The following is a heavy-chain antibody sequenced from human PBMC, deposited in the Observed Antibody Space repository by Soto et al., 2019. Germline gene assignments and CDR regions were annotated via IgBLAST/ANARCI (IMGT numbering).Heavy chain of an antibody. CDR2: ISGSGGST. Sequence: EVQLLESGGGLVQPGGSLRLSCAASGFTFSSYAMSWVRQAPGKGLEWVSAISGSGGSTYYADPVKGRFTISRDNSKNTLYLQMNSLRAEDTAVYYCAKDDLPLVLVTAAFDYWGQGTLVTVSS. J-gene: IGHJ4*02. CDR1: GFTFSSYA. CDR3: AKDDLPLVLVTAAFDY. D-gene: IGHD2-21*02. V-gene: IGHV3-23*01.